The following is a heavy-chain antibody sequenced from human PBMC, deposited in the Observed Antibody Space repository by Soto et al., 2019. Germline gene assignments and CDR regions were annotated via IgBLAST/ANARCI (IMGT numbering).Heavy chain of an antibody. V-gene: IGHV3-30*18. D-gene: IGHD3-9*01. CDR2: ISNDGRRE. Sequence: QVQLVESGGGVVQPGRSLRLSCAASGFTFSNHDMHWVRQAPGKGLEWVAVISNDGRREYYADSVKGRFTISRDNSKNTLYLQIDSLRAEDTAVFYCAKGREYDILTGNPLYSYSGMDVWGQGTTVTVSS. CDR3: AKGREYDILTGNPLYSYSGMDV. CDR1: GFTFSNHD. J-gene: IGHJ6*02.